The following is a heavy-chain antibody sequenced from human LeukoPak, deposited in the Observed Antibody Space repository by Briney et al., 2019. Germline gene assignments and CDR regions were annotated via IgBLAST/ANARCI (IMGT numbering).Heavy chain of an antibody. CDR2: VSYSGTT. Sequence: SETLSLTCTVSGGSLRSNGYFWSWIRQPPGKGLEWIATVSYSGTTYYTPSHKSRVTMSVDTSTNHFSLTLSSVTAADTAVYYCARYSFPVGRHFDYWGQGTLVTVSS. CDR3: ARYSFPVGRHFDY. D-gene: IGHD1-26*01. J-gene: IGHJ4*02. CDR1: GGSLRSNGYF. V-gene: IGHV4-39*02.